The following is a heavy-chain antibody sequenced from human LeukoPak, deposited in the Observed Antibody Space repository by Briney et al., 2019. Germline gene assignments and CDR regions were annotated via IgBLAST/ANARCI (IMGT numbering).Heavy chain of an antibody. D-gene: IGHD5-24*01. CDR1: GYTFINYI. CDR3: ARAQKSWLPQPLHY. CDR2: ISAYNANT. J-gene: IGHJ4*02. V-gene: IGHV1-18*01. Sequence: ASVKVSCKASGYTFINYIITWVRQAPGQGLEWMGWISAYNANTNYAQSFQDRVTMTTDTSTTTAYIEVRSLTSDDAAVYYCARAQKSWLPQPLHYWGQGTLVTVSS.